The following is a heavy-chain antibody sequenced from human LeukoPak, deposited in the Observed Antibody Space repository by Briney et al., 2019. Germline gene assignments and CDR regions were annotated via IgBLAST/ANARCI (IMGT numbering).Heavy chain of an antibody. CDR2: INPNSGGT. Sequence: ASVKVSCKASGYTFTGYYMHWVRQAPRQGLEWMGRINPNSGGTNYAQKFQGRVTMTRDTSISTAYMELSRLRSDDTAVYYCARDLFGVVIPSYGMDVWGQGTTVTVSS. CDR3: ARDLFGVVIPSYGMDV. D-gene: IGHD3-3*01. CDR1: GYTFTGYY. V-gene: IGHV1-2*06. J-gene: IGHJ6*02.